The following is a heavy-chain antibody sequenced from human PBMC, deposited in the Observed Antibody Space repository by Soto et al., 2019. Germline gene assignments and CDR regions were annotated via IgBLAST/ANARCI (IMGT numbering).Heavy chain of an antibody. D-gene: IGHD1-7*01. Sequence: QVQLVQSGAEVKKPGASVKVSCKASGYTFTSYGISWVRQAPGQGLEWMGRISPYNGNTNYAQKLQGRVTMTTDTSTSTAYMELRILRSDDTAVYYCARDRGYNWNYGWFDPWGQGTLVTVSS. J-gene: IGHJ5*02. V-gene: IGHV1-18*01. CDR3: ARDRGYNWNYGWFDP. CDR2: ISPYNGNT. CDR1: GYTFTSYG.